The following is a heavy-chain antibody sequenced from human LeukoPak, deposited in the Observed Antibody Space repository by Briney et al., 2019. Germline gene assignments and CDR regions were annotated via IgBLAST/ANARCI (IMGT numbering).Heavy chain of an antibody. D-gene: IGHD3-22*01. CDR1: GYTFTSYG. CDR2: ISAYNGNT. Sequence: ASVNVSCKASGYTFTSYGISWVRQAPGQGLEWMGWISAYNGNTNYAQKLQGRVTMTTDTSTSTAYMELRSLRSDDTAVYYCARIPYYDSSGYPMAVDYWGQGTLVTVSS. J-gene: IGHJ4*02. CDR3: ARIPYYDSSGYPMAVDY. V-gene: IGHV1-18*01.